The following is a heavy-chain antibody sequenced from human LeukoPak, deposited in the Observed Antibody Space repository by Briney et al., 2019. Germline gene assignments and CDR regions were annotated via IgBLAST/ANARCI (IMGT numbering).Heavy chain of an antibody. V-gene: IGHV3-23*01. CDR2: ISGSGGST. CDR3: VRVRGSYSFDY. CDR1: GFAFSSYA. Sequence: GGSLRLSCAASGFAFSSYAMTWVRQAPGKGLEWVSVISGSGGSTYYADSVKGRFTISRDNSKNTLYLQMNSLRAEDTAVYYCVRVRGSYSFDYWGQGTLLTVSS. D-gene: IGHD1-26*01. J-gene: IGHJ4*02.